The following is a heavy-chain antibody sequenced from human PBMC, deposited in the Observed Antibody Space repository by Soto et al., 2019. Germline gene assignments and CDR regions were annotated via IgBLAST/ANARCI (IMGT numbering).Heavy chain of an antibody. CDR3: AKALWGSWTVDY. CDR1: GFTFQNYH. D-gene: IGHD3-16*01. CDR2: IHPSGDTT. V-gene: IGHV1-46*02. Sequence: QVQLVQSGAEVKEPGASVKVSCKASGFTFQNYHMHWVRQAPGQGLEWMGIIHPSGDTTAYAQNFQGRLAMTSATSTSTAHMALSSLTSGDPAVYYCAKALWGSWTVDYWGQGTLITVSS. J-gene: IGHJ4*02.